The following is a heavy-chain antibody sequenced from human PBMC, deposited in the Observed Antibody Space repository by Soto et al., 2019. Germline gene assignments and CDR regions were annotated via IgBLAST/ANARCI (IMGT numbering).Heavy chain of an antibody. D-gene: IGHD6-13*01. CDR1: GGTFSRYT. V-gene: IGHV1-69*02. Sequence: QVQLVQSGAEVKKPGSSVKVSCKASGGTFSRYTISWVRQAPGQGLEWMGRIIPILGIANYAQKFQGRVTITADKSTSTAYMELSSLRSEDTAVYYCALAAADRPFDYWGQGTLVTVSS. J-gene: IGHJ4*02. CDR3: ALAAADRPFDY. CDR2: IIPILGIA.